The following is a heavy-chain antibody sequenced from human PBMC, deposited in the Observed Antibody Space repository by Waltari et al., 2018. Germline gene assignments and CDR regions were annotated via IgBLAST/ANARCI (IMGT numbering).Heavy chain of an antibody. V-gene: IGHV3-53*01. CDR3: ARDLPGFYDSMDFDF. J-gene: IGHJ4*02. CDR2: VTSDDKT. Sequence: EVQLVESGGGLIQPGGSLRLSCAASAFSVSSNDMTWVRQAPGKGLEWLSIVTSDDKTYYADSVKGRFTISRDNSKNTLYLEMSSLTAEDTAVYYCARDLPGFYDSMDFDFWGQGTLVTVSS. CDR1: AFSVSSND. D-gene: IGHD3-16*01.